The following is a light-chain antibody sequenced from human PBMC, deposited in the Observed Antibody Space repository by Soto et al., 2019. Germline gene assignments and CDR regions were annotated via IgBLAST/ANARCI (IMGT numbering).Light chain of an antibody. V-gene: IGKV1-5*03. Sequence: DIQMTQSPSTLSASVGDRVTITCRASQTIDSWLAWYQQRPGKPPNLLIYKASTLASGVPSRVSGSGSGTEVTLTIHSLQPDEGATYDGQQYHIYSGTFGQGTKVDIK. CDR1: QTIDSW. J-gene: IGKJ1*01. CDR2: KAS. CDR3: QQYHIYSGT.